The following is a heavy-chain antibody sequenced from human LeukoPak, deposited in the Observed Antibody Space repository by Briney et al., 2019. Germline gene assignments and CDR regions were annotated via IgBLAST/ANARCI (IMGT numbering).Heavy chain of an antibody. D-gene: IGHD3-10*01. V-gene: IGHV1-18*01. CDR3: ARDPWYYGSGSLYYFDY. J-gene: IGHJ4*02. CDR1: GGTFSSYA. CDR2: ISAYNGNT. Sequence: ASVKVSCKASGGTFSSYAISWVRQAPGQGLEWMGWISAYNGNTNYAQKLQGRVTMTTDTSTSTAYMELRSLRSDDTAVYYCARDPWYYGSGSLYYFDYWGQGTLVTVSS.